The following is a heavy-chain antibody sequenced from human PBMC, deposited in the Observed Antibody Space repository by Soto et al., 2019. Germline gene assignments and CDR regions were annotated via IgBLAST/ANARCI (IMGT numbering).Heavy chain of an antibody. CDR2: VYSSGAT. V-gene: IGHV4-4*07. CDR1: GDSVSNYY. J-gene: IGHJ6*02. Sequence: QVQLQESGPGLVKPSETLSLTCTVSGDSVSNYYWSWVRQPAGRGLEWIGRVYSSGATDYNPSLIGRVTMSVDTSRNQFSLRLSSVTDADTAIYYGTKGPNWSRYYHGVEVWGQVTAVTV. CDR3: TKGPNWSRYYHGVEV. D-gene: IGHD1-20*01.